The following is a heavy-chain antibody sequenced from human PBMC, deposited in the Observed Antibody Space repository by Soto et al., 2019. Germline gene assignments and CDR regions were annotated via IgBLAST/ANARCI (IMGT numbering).Heavy chain of an antibody. CDR3: ARDFAYSYGADFDF. V-gene: IGHV1-18*04. CDR2: ISSYRDNT. D-gene: IGHD5-18*01. CDR1: GYTFTNYG. Sequence: QVQLVQSGAEVKKPGASVKVSCKTSGYTFTNYGISWVRQAPGQGLEWMGWISSYRDNTDYAQKFQDRVTLTTDTSTSTAYMELRSLRSDDTAVYYCARDFAYSYGADFDFWGQGTLVTVSS. J-gene: IGHJ4*02.